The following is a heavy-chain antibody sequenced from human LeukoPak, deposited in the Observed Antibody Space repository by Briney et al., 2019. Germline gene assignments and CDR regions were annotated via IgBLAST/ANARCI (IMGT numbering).Heavy chain of an antibody. V-gene: IGHV1-2*02. CDR3: ARALHRIQLWFSTGAY. Sequence: ASVKVSCKASGGTFSSYAISWVRQAPGQGLEWMGWINPNSGGTNYAQKFQGRVTMTRDTSISTAYMELSRLRSDDTAVYYCARALHRIQLWFSTGAYWGQGTLVTVSS. CDR2: INPNSGGT. D-gene: IGHD5-18*01. CDR1: GGTFSSYA. J-gene: IGHJ4*02.